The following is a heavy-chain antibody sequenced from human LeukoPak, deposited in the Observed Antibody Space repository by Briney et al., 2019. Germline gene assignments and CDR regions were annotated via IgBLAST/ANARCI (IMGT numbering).Heavy chain of an antibody. CDR2: INHSGST. Sequence: SETLSLTCTVTGGSISTRNHYWGWLRQPPGKGLEWIGEINHSGSTNYNPSLKSRVTISVDTSKNQFSLKLSSVTATDTAVYYCAVIAAAGGFDYWGQGTLVTVSS. J-gene: IGHJ4*02. V-gene: IGHV4-39*07. D-gene: IGHD6-13*01. CDR1: GGSISTRNHY. CDR3: AVIAAAGGFDY.